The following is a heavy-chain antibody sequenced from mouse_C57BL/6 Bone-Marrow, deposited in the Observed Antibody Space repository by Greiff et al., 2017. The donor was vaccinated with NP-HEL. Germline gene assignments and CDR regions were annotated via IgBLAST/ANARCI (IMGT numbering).Heavy chain of an antibody. Sequence: VQLQQSGPVLVKPGASVKMSCKASGYTFTDYYMNWVKQSHGMSLEWIGVINPYNGGTSYNQQFKGKATLTVDKSSSTAYMELNSLTSEDSAVYYCARPYYGSSYYFDYWGQGTTLTVSS. V-gene: IGHV1-19*01. CDR2: INPYNGGT. J-gene: IGHJ2*01. CDR3: ARPYYGSSYYFDY. CDR1: GYTFTDYY. D-gene: IGHD1-1*01.